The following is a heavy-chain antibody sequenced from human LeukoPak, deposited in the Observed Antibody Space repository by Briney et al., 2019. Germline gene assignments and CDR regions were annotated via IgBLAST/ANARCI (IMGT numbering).Heavy chain of an antibody. V-gene: IGHV4-34*01. D-gene: IGHD6-13*01. CDR1: GGSFSGYY. CDR3: ARLIAAAGTSSSWFGP. Sequence: SETLSLTCAVYGGSFSGYYWSWIRQPPGKGLEWIGEINHSGSTNYNPSLKSRVTISVDTSKNQFSLKLSSVTAADTAVYYCARLIAAAGTSSSWFGPWGQGTLVTVSS. CDR2: INHSGST. J-gene: IGHJ5*02.